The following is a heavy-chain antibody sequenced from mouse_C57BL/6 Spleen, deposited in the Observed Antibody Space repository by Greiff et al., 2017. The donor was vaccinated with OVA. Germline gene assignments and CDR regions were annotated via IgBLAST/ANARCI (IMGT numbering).Heavy chain of an antibody. Sequence: VQLQQSGAELVRPGSSVKLSCKASGYTFTSYGLSWVKQRPVQGLEWIGNMYPSDSETYYNEKFKGKATLTVDKSSSTAYMQLSSLTAEDAAVYYCAIGVYDGSSYGFAYWGQGTLVTVSA. J-gene: IGHJ3*01. CDR3: AIGVYDGSSYGFAY. V-gene: IGHV1-61*01. CDR1: GYTFTSYG. CDR2: MYPSDSET. D-gene: IGHD1-1*01.